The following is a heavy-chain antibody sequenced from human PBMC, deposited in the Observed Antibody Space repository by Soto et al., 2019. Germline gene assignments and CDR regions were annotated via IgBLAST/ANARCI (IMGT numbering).Heavy chain of an antibody. CDR2: IRSKANSYAT. CDR3: ARGVYDFWSGHPKGLDY. J-gene: IGHJ4*02. CDR1: GFIFSGSA. V-gene: IGHV3-73*02. D-gene: IGHD3-3*01. Sequence: EVQLVESGGGLVQPGGSLKLSCAASGFIFSGSAMEWVRQASGKGLEWVGRIRSKANSYATAYAVSVKGRFTISRDESRNTAYLQMNSLKAEDTAVYYCARGVYDFWSGHPKGLDYWGQGTVVTVSS.